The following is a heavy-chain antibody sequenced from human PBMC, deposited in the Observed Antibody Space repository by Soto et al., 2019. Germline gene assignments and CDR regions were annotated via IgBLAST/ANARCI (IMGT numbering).Heavy chain of an antibody. V-gene: IGHV1-18*01. CDR2: SNTGDVKT. CDR1: GYTFTSYG. D-gene: IGHD3-22*01. Sequence: ASVKVSGKASGYTFTSYGISCVRQAPGQGPEWLGWSNTGDVKTRYSQKFEGRVTITKDTSASTVYMELSRLGSEDTALYYCPRSDKLYYFDSSRYLDYWGNGTLVTVSS. CDR3: PRSDKLYYFDSSRYLDY. J-gene: IGHJ4*01.